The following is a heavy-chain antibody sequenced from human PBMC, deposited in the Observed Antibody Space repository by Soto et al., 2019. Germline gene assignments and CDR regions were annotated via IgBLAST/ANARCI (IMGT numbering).Heavy chain of an antibody. CDR1: GFTLSSYD. CDR3: TRKTPPTGMEV. J-gene: IGHJ6*02. V-gene: IGHV3-13*01. D-gene: IGHD3-9*01. Sequence: EVQLVEYGGGLVQPGGSLRLSCAASGFTLSSYDIHWVRQATGEGLAWVSGIGSGGDTHYADSVKGRFIISREDGKNSLYLQMNNLRVGDTAVYYCTRKTPPTGMEVWGQWATVTVSS. CDR2: IGSGGDT.